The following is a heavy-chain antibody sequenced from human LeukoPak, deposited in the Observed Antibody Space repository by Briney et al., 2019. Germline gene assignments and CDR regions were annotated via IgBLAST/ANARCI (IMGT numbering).Heavy chain of an antibody. CDR2: INPNSGGT. Sequence: ASVKVSCKASGYTFTSYYMHWVRQAPGQGLEWMGWINPNSGGTNYAQKFQGRVTMTRDTSISTVYMELSRLRSDDTAVYYCARVGYYESSGYYEYWGQGTLVTVSS. V-gene: IGHV1-2*02. CDR1: GYTFTSYY. D-gene: IGHD3-22*01. J-gene: IGHJ4*02. CDR3: ARVGYYESSGYYEY.